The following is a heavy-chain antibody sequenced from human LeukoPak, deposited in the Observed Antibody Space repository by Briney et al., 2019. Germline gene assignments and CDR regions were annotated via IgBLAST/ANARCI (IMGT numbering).Heavy chain of an antibody. J-gene: IGHJ3*02. D-gene: IGHD4-17*01. CDR1: GYTFTGYD. Sequence: ASVKVSCKASGYTFTGYDMHWVRQAPGQGLEWMGWINPNSGGTNYAQQFQGRVTMTRDTSICTAYMELSRLRSDDTAMYYCARVDTTTVTTYGAFDIWGQGTMVTASS. CDR3: ARVDTTTVTTYGAFDI. CDR2: INPNSGGT. V-gene: IGHV1-2*02.